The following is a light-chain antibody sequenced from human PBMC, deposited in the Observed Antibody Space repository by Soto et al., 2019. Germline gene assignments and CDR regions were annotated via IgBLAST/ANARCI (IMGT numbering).Light chain of an antibody. V-gene: IGKV1-9*01. Sequence: DIQLTQSPSFLSASVGDRVTITCRASQGISSYLAWYQQKPGKAPKLLIYAASTLQSGVPSRFSGSGSGTEFTITISSLQPEDFATYYCKQLNSYHPFTFGQGTKLEIK. CDR3: KQLNSYHPFT. CDR2: AAS. CDR1: QGISSY. J-gene: IGKJ2*01.